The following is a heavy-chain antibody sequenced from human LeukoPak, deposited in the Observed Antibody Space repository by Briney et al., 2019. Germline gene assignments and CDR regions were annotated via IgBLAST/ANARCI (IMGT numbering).Heavy chain of an antibody. CDR2: IDPSDSYT. CDR1: GYSFTSYW. V-gene: IGHV5-10-1*01. CDR3: ARAPDSDSGYDYFDY. Sequence: ESLKISCKGSGYSFTSYWISWVRQMPGKGLEWMGKIDPSDSYTNYSPSFQGHVTISADKSISTAYLQWSSLKASDTAMYYCARAPDSDSGYDYFDYWGQGTLVTVSS. J-gene: IGHJ4*02. D-gene: IGHD5-12*01.